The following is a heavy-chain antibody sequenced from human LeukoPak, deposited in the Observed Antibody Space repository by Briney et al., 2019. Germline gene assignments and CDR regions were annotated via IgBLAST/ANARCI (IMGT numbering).Heavy chain of an antibody. CDR2: IYYSRST. V-gene: IGHV4-59*01. CDR3: ATRKISYYYDSSGYSGAFDI. J-gene: IGHJ3*02. CDR1: GGSISSYY. D-gene: IGHD3-22*01. Sequence: PSETLSLTCTVSGGSISSYYWSWIRQPPGKGLEWIGYIYYSRSTNYNPSHKSRVTISVDTSKNQFSLKLSSVTAADTAVYYCATRKISYYYDSSGYSGAFDIWGQGTMVTVSS.